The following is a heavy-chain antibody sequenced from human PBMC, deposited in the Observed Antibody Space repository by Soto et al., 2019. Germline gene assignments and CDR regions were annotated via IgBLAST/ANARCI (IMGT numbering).Heavy chain of an antibody. CDR2: ISATGGST. D-gene: IGHD2-21*02. CDR1: GLTFSSYT. Sequence: GSLRLSCAASGLTFSSYTMSWVRQAPGKGLEWVSGISATGGSTYYADSVKGRFTFSRDNSKNTLYLQMNSLRAEDTAVYYCAKGFIRDCGGDCTVDTWGQGTLVTVSS. V-gene: IGHV3-23*01. J-gene: IGHJ5*02. CDR3: AKGFIRDCGGDCTVDT.